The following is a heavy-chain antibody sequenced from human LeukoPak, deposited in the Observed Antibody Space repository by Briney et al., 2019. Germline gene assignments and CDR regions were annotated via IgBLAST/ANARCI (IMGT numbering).Heavy chain of an antibody. V-gene: IGHV4-4*02. CDR1: GGSISNTNW. CDR2: VSLAGQT. D-gene: IGHD6-13*01. CDR3: ARRLGSSSWFGPFGY. Sequence: SETLSLTCDVSGGSISNTNWWSWVRQPPGQGLEWIGEVSLAGQTNYNPSLNGRVTMSLDESSNQFSLKLSSVTAADTAVYYCARRLGSSSWFGPFGYWGQGTLVTVSS. J-gene: IGHJ4*02.